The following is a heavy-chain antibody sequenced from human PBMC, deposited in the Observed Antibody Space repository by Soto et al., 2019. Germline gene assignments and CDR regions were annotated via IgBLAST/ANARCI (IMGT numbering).Heavy chain of an antibody. V-gene: IGHV3-30*18. CDR2: ISYEGSNK. D-gene: IGHD4-17*01. CDR1: GFTFSSYG. CDR3: AKDLLWGTVTTSDY. J-gene: IGHJ4*02. Sequence: QVQLVESAGGVVQPGRSLRLSCAASGFTFSSYGMHWVRQAPGKGLERVAVISYEGSNKYYADSVKGRFTISRDNSKKTLYLQMNSLRAEDTAVYYCAKDLLWGTVTTSDYWGQGTMVTVSS.